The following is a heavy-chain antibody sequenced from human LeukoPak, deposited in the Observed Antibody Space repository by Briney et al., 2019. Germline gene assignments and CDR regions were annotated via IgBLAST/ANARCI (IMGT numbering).Heavy chain of an antibody. Sequence: GGSLRLSCAASGFTFSSYSMHWVRQAPGKGLEWVSSISSSSSYIYYADSVKGRFTISRDNAKNSLYLQMNSLRAEDTAVYYCARDPSAVAVIGYFDYWGQGTLVTVSS. V-gene: IGHV3-21*01. J-gene: IGHJ4*02. CDR1: GFTFSSYS. CDR3: ARDPSAVAVIGYFDY. D-gene: IGHD6-19*01. CDR2: ISSSSSYI.